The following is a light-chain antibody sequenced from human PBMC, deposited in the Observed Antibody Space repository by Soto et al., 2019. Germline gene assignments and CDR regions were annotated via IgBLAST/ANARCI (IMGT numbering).Light chain of an antibody. CDR2: AAS. CDR1: QGISDY. V-gene: IGKV1-9*01. Sequence: DIQLTQSPSFLSASVGDRVTIACRASQGISDYLAWYQQKPGKAPNLLIYAASTLRSGVPSRFSGSGSGTEFTLTISSLQPEDFATYYCQQLSSYPPWTFGQGTKVDIK. J-gene: IGKJ1*01. CDR3: QQLSSYPPWT.